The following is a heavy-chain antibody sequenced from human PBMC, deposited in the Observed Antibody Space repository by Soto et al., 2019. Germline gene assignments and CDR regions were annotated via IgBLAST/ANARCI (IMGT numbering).Heavy chain of an antibody. CDR2: IFSSGST. CDR1: GGSISNYF. D-gene: IGHD5-12*01. Sequence: QVQLQESGPGLVKPSATLSLICTVSGGSISNYFWAWIRQPAGKGLEWVGRIFSSGSTNYNASLTSRVTLSVDTSKNQVSLKLTSMTAADTAVYYCARNVASPGVSGSWGAFDIWGQGTMVTVSS. CDR3: ARNVASPGVSGSWGAFDI. J-gene: IGHJ3*02. V-gene: IGHV4-4*07.